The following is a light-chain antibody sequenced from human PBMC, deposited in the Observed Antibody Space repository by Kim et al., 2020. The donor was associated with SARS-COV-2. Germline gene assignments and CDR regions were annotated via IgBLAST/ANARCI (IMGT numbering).Light chain of an antibody. CDR3: AVWDDSLSAPKV. CDR1: RSNIGSNY. Sequence: QSVLTQPPSASGTPGQRVTISCSGSRSNIGSNYVYWYQQFPGTAPKLLIYRNNQRPSGVPDRFSGSNSGTSASLAISGLRSEDEADYYCAVWDDSLSAPKVFGGGTKLTVL. CDR2: RNN. J-gene: IGLJ3*02. V-gene: IGLV1-47*01.